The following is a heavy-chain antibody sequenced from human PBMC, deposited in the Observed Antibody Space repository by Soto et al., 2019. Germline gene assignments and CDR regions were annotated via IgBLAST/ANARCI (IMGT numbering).Heavy chain of an antibody. D-gene: IGHD3-22*01. CDR2: IYTSGST. V-gene: IGHV4-4*07. Sequence: SETLSLTCTVSGGSISSYYWSWIRQPAGKGLEWIGRIYTSGSTNYNPSLKSRVTMSVDTSKNQFSLKLSSVTAADTAVYYRARDLGITMIGTGFDYWGQGTLVTVSS. CDR1: GGSISSYY. J-gene: IGHJ4*02. CDR3: ARDLGITMIGTGFDY.